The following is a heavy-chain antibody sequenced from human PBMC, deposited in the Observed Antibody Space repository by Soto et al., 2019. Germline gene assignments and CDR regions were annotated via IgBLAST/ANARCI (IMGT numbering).Heavy chain of an antibody. Sequence: GGSLRLSYAASGFTFSNAWMSWVRQAPGKGLEWVGRIKSKTDGGTTDYAAPVKGRFTISRDDSKNTLYLQMNSLKTEDTAVYYCTTAKWFGESRDYWGQGTLVTVSS. D-gene: IGHD3-10*01. CDR1: GFTFSNAW. CDR3: TTAKWFGESRDY. J-gene: IGHJ4*02. CDR2: IKSKTDGGTT. V-gene: IGHV3-15*01.